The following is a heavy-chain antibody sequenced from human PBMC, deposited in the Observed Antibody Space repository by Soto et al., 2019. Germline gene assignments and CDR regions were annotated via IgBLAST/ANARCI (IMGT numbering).Heavy chain of an antibody. CDR1: GYTFSNYY. CDR3: ARDGWFSALRITVGLDV. J-gene: IGHJ6*02. V-gene: IGHV1-46*01. D-gene: IGHD3-3*01. CDR2: INPNGGST. Sequence: QVQLVQPGAEVKKPGASVTVSCRASGYTFSNYYIHWVRQPPGQGLEWMGIINPNGGSTTYAQNFQGQVTMNRDTSTSNVYKELSSLTSDDTALYYCARDGWFSALRITVGLDVWGQGTTVTV.